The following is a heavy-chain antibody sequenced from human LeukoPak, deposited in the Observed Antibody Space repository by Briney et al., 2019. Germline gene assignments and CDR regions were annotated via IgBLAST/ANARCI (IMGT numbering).Heavy chain of an antibody. V-gene: IGHV4-39*07. CDR3: ARTREGTTGTTRDYYYYMDV. J-gene: IGHJ6*03. D-gene: IGHD1-1*01. Sequence: KPSETLSLTCTVSSGSISTSNYYWGWIRQPPGKGLEWIGSIYYSGSTYYNPSLKSRVTISVDKSKNQFSLKLSSVTAADTAVYYCARTREGTTGTTRDYYYYMDVWGKGTTVTVSS. CDR2: IYYSGST. CDR1: SGSISTSNYY.